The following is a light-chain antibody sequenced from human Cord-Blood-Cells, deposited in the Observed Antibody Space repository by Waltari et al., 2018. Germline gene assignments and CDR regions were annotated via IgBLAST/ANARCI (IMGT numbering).Light chain of an antibody. CDR2: AAS. J-gene: IGKJ2*01. CDR3: LQDYNYPYT. CDR1: QGIRND. V-gene: IGKV1-6*01. Sequence: AIQMTQSPSSLSASVGDRVTITCRASQGIRNDLGWYQQKPGKAHKLLIYAASSLQSGVPSRFSGSRSGTDFTLTISSLQPEDFATYYCLQDYNYPYTFGQGTKLEIK.